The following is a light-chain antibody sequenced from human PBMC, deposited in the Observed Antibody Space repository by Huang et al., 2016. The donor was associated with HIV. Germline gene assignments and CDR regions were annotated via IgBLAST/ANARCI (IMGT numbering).Light chain of an antibody. CDR3: QQYYKSPQT. V-gene: IGKV4-1*01. CDR2: WAS. CDR1: QSLLSSSTNKNY. J-gene: IGKJ1*01. Sequence: DILLTQSPDSLAVSLGETATRTCRSSQSLLSSSTNKNYLAWFQQRPGQPPKLLVFWASSREAGIPDRFTGGGSGTQFALTISNVKTEDVAIYYCQQYYKSPQTFGPGTRVEI.